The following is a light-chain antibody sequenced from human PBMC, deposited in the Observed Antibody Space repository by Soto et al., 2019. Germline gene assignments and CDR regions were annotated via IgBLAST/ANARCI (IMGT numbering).Light chain of an antibody. CDR3: QQSYMDPIT. CDR1: QSISSY. Sequence: DIQMTQSPSSLSASVGDRVTITCRARQSISSYLNWYQKKPGKAPNRLIYDASRLQSGVPSRFSGSGGGTDFTLSISSVQPEDFATYFCQQSYMDPITFGQGTRLEIK. V-gene: IGKV1-39*01. J-gene: IGKJ5*01. CDR2: DAS.